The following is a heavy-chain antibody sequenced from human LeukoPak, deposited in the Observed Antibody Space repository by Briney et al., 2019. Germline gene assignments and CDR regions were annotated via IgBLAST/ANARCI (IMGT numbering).Heavy chain of an antibody. V-gene: IGHV3-7*03. CDR3: VRDLDY. CDR2: IKQDGGDK. Sequence: GGSLRLSCTASGFTFSSYWMSWVRQAPGKGLEWVANIKQDGGDKYYVDSVKGRFTISRDNAKNSLYLQMNGLRAEDTAMYYCVRDLDYWGQGTLVTVSS. CDR1: GFTFSSYW. J-gene: IGHJ4*02.